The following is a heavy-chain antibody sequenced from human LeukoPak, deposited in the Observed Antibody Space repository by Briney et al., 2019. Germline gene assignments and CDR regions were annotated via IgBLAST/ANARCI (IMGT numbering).Heavy chain of an antibody. CDR1: GFTFSNYG. CDR3: ASTIPELLWFGDSGYMDV. D-gene: IGHD3-10*01. Sequence: GGSLRLSCAASGFTFSNYGMHWVRQAPGKGLEWVALISYDGTIEHYADSVKGRFTISRDNAKNSLYLQMNSLRAEDTAVYYCASTIPELLWFGDSGYMDVWGKGTTVTVSS. V-gene: IGHV3-30*03. J-gene: IGHJ6*03. CDR2: ISYDGTIE.